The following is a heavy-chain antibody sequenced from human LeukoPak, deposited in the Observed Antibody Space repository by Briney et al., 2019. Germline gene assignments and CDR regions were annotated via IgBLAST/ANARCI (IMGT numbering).Heavy chain of an antibody. V-gene: IGHV5-51*01. CDR2: IYPGDSDT. Sequence: GESLNISCRGSGYSFTTYWIGGVRQLPGKGLEWMGIIYPGDSDTRYTPSFQGQATMSADKSINTAYLQWSSLKASDTAMYYCARRQGCSSTSCPPDYWGQGTLVTVSP. J-gene: IGHJ4*02. D-gene: IGHD2-2*01. CDR1: GYSFTTYW. CDR3: ARRQGCSSTSCPPDY.